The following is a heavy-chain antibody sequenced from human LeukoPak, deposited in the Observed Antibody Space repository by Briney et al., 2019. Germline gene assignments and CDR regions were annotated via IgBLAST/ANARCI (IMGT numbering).Heavy chain of an antibody. CDR1: GFTFSSYA. V-gene: IGHV3-9*01. CDR2: ISWNSGSI. D-gene: IGHD5-18*01. J-gene: IGHJ4*02. Sequence: GGSLRLSCAASGFTFSSYAMSWVHQAPGKGLEWVSGISWNSGSIGYADSVKGRFTISRDNAKNSLYLQMNSLRAEDTALYYCAKDIRGYSQYYFDYWGQGTLVTVSS. CDR3: AKDIRGYSQYYFDY.